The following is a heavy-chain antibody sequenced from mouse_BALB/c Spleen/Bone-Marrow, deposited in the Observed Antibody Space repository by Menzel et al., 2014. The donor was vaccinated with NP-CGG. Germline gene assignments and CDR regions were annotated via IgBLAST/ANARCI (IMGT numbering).Heavy chain of an antibody. J-gene: IGHJ2*01. Sequence: EVQRVESGTVLARPGASVKMSCKASGYSFTSYWMHWVKQRPGQGLEWIGAIYPGNSDTSYNQKFKGKAKLTAVTSASTAYMELSSLTNEDSAVYYCTKEWYYGFDYWGQGTTLTVSS. CDR2: IYPGNSDT. D-gene: IGHD1-1*01. CDR3: TKEWYYGFDY. CDR1: GYSFTSYW. V-gene: IGHV1-5*01.